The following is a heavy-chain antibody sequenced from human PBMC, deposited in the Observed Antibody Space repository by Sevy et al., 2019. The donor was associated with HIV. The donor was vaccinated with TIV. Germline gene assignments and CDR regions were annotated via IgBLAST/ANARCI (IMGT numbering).Heavy chain of an antibody. J-gene: IGHJ4*02. V-gene: IGHV3-30*04. Sequence: GGSLRLSCAASGFSFNGYAMHGVRQAPGKGLEWLAVISYDGSVKYYTESVKGRFTISRDNTKNTLFLQLNSLRPEDTAVYYCVREGRNYEYVWGTYHSGFRAQGTLVTVSS. CDR3: VREGRNYEYVWGTYHSGF. CDR2: ISYDGSVK. CDR1: GFSFNGYA. D-gene: IGHD3-16*02.